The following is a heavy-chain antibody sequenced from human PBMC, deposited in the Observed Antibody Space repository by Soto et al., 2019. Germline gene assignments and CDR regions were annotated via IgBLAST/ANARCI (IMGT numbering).Heavy chain of an antibody. CDR2: IIPMFNTS. D-gene: IGHD4-17*01. CDR3: TSDDTVLVGADSAFDI. CDR1: GGTFNGHS. Sequence: KVSCKASGGTFNGHSFSWVRQAPGQGLEWMGSIIPMFNTSTYAQRFQGRVTITADESTTTAYMDLSSLTSEDTAVYYCTSDDTVLVGADSAFDIWGQGTLVTVSS. V-gene: IGHV1-69*01. J-gene: IGHJ3*02.